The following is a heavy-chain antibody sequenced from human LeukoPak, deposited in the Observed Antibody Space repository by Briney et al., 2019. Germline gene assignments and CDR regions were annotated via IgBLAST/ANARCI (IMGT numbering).Heavy chain of an antibody. J-gene: IGHJ4*02. CDR3: ARARRSGYYFDY. CDR2: IYSGGST. Sequence: PGGSLRLSCAASGFTFSSNYMSWVRQAPGKGLEWVSVIYSGGSTYYSDSVKGRFTISRDNSKNTLYLQMNSLRAEDTAVYYCARARRSGYYFDYWGQGTLVTVSS. D-gene: IGHD7-27*01. CDR1: GFTFSSNY. V-gene: IGHV3-66*01.